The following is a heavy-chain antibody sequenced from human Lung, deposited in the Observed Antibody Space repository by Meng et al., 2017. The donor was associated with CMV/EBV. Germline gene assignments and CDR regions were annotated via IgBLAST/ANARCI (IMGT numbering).Heavy chain of an antibody. CDR3: ARACSSTSCLAAYYYYGMDV. J-gene: IGHJ6*02. CDR2: ISSSSSTI. Sequence: LTXAASGFTXSSYSMNWVRQAPGKGLEWVSYISSSSSTIYYADSVKGRFTISRDNAKNSLYLQMNSLRAEDTAVYYCARACSSTSCLAAYYYYGMDVWXQGTTVTVSS. D-gene: IGHD2-2*01. CDR1: GFTXSSYS. V-gene: IGHV3-48*04.